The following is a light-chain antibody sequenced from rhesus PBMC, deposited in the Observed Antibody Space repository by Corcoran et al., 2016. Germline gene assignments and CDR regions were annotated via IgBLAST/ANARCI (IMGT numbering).Light chain of an antibody. J-gene: IGKJ1*01. CDR2: KAS. CDR1: QGISSW. Sequence: DIQMTQSPSSLSASGGDRVTITCRASQGISSWLAWYQQKPGKAPKLLIYKASSVQSGVPSRFSCRGSGTAFTLTISSLQPEDFATYYCQQYNSAPRTFGQGTKVEIK. V-gene: IGKV1-21*01. CDR3: QQYNSAPRT.